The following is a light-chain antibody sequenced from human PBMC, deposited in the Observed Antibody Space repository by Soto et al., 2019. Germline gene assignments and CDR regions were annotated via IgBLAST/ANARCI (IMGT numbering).Light chain of an antibody. V-gene: IGKV3-20*01. CDR3: QQYGDSPLT. CDR2: GAS. Sequence: TPSPSTLSVSPGERAPLSCRASQSVSSNLAWYQQKPGQAPRLLIYGASSRATGIPDRFSGSGSGTDFTLTISRLEPEDFAVYHCQQYGDSPLTFGGGTKVDIK. J-gene: IGKJ4*01. CDR1: QSVSSN.